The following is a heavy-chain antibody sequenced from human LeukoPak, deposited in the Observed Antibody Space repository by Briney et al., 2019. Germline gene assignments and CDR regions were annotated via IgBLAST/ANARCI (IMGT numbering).Heavy chain of an antibody. Sequence: GGSLRLSCAASGFTFDDYGMRWVRQAPGKGLEWVSGINWNGGSTGYADSVKRRFTISRDNAKNSLYLQMNSLRAEDTALYYCVVHYYDSSGYFGPSPDYWGQGTLVTVSS. CDR1: GFTFDDYG. CDR3: VVHYYDSSGYFGPSPDY. V-gene: IGHV3-20*04. J-gene: IGHJ4*02. D-gene: IGHD3-22*01. CDR2: INWNGGST.